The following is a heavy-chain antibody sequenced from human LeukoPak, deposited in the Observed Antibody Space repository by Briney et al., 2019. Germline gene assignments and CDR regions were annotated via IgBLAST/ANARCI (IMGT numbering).Heavy chain of an antibody. D-gene: IGHD6-13*01. Sequence: KPSQTLSLTCTVSGGSISSGSYYWSWIRQPAGKGLEWIGRIYTSGSTNYNPSLKSRVTISVDTSKNQFSLKLSSVTAADTAVYYCARQAITAARMYYYYMDVWGKGTTVTVSS. CDR1: GGSISSGSYY. CDR2: IYTSGST. V-gene: IGHV4-61*02. J-gene: IGHJ6*03. CDR3: ARQAITAARMYYYYMDV.